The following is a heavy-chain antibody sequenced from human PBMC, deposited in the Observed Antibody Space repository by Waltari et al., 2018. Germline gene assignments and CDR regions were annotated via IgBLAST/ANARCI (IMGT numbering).Heavy chain of an antibody. J-gene: IGHJ4*02. CDR2: INKNGDAT. D-gene: IGHD2-15*01. V-gene: IGHV3-74*02. CDR1: GFPFSGSW. Sequence: EVNLVESGGGLVQPEGSLRLSCAASGFPFSGSWMHWVRQAPGKGLVWVSRINKNGDATSYADSVKGRFTISKDNAKNTLYLEMNSLRAEDTAVYYCARSGGYIDYWGQGTLVTVSS. CDR3: ARSGGYIDY.